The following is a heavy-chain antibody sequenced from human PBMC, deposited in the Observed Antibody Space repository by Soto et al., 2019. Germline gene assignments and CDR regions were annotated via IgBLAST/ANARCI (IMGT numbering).Heavy chain of an antibody. V-gene: IGHV3-30-3*01. Sequence: QVQLVESGGGVVQPGRSLRLSCSASGFTFSDFEMYWVRQAPGKGLDWVSCISYDGSNQYYSGSVKGRFTVSRDNSKNTLFLLMNSLRPEDTAVYFCARRTGTAARFDYWGQGTVVTVSS. CDR1: GFTFSDFE. J-gene: IGHJ4*02. CDR2: ISYDGSNQ. D-gene: IGHD1-7*01. CDR3: ARRTGTAARFDY.